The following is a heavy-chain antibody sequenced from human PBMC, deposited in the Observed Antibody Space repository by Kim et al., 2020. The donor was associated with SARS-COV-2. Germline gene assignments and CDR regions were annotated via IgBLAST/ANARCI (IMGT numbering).Heavy chain of an antibody. V-gene: IGHV4-39*01. CDR3: ARHVPFSFDKSGSLNWFDP. Sequence: SETLSLTCTVSGGSISSSSYYWGWIRQPPGKGLEWIGSIYYSGTTYYNPSLKSRVTVSVDTSKNQFSLKLISVTAADTAMYYCARHVPFSFDKSGSLNWFDPWGQGTLVTVSS. CDR1: GGSISSSSYY. CDR2: IYYSGTT. J-gene: IGHJ5*02. D-gene: IGHD3-22*01.